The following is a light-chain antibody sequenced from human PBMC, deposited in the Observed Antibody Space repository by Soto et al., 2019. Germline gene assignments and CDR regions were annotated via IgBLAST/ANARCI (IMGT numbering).Light chain of an antibody. CDR1: SSDVGGYRY. CDR3: SSYTSSSTVV. Sequence: QSALTQPASVSGSPGQSITISCTGTSSDVGGYRYVSWHQQHPGKAPKLMIFEVSNRPSGVSARFSGSKSGNTASLTISGLQAEDEADYYCSSYTSSSTVVFGGVPKLSVL. CDR2: EVS. J-gene: IGLJ2*01. V-gene: IGLV2-14*01.